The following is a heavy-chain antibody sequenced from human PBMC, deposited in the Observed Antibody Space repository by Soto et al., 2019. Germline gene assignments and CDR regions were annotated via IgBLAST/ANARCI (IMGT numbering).Heavy chain of an antibody. CDR1: GYSFITYW. CDR3: VRPRGYSGYDIAH. Sequence: GESLKISCQALGYSFITYWIGWVRQKPGKGLEWMGLIYPGDSDDRYSPSFQGQVKISADKSSGTAYLQWTSLKASDTAMYYCVRPRGYSGYDIAHWGQGTQVTVSS. J-gene: IGHJ4*02. CDR2: IYPGDSDD. D-gene: IGHD5-12*01. V-gene: IGHV5-51*01.